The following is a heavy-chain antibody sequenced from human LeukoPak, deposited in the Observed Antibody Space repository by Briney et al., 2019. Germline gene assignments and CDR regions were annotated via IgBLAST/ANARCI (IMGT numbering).Heavy chain of an antibody. CDR3: ATGGTIYDFWSGYCYG. J-gene: IGHJ4*02. CDR2: INPSGGST. D-gene: IGHD3-3*01. V-gene: IGHV1-46*01. CDR1: GYTFTSYY. Sequence: ASVKVSCKASGYTFTSYYMHWVRQAPGQGLEWMGIINPSGGSTSYAQKFQGRVTMTEDTSTDTAYMELSSLRSEDTAVYYCATGGTIYDFWSGYCYGWGQGTLVTVSS.